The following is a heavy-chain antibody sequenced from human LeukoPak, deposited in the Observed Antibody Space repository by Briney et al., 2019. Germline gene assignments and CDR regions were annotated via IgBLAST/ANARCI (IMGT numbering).Heavy chain of an antibody. V-gene: IGHV1-18*01. CDR2: ISAYNGNT. CDR1: GYTFTSYG. CDR3: ARSLSQLWFSRFDP. D-gene: IGHD5-18*01. J-gene: IGHJ5*02. Sequence: GASVKVSCKASGYTFTSYGISWVRQAPGQGLEWMGWISAYNGNTNYAQKLQGRVTMTTDTSTSTAYMELSSLRSEDTAVYYCARSLSQLWFSRFDPWGQGTLVTVSS.